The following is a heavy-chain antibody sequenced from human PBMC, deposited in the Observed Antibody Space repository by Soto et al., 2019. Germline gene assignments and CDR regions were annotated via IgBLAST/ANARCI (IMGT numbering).Heavy chain of an antibody. CDR3: ARDLSQALITIFGDYGMDV. V-gene: IGHV4-39*01. J-gene: IGHJ6*02. Sequence: PSETLSLTCPVSGGSISSSSYYCGWIRQPPGKGLEWIGSIYYSGSTYYNPSLKSRVTISVDTSKNQFSLKLSSVTAADTAVYYCARDLSQALITIFGDYGMDVWGQGTTVTVSS. D-gene: IGHD3-3*01. CDR1: GGSISSSSYY. CDR2: IYYSGST.